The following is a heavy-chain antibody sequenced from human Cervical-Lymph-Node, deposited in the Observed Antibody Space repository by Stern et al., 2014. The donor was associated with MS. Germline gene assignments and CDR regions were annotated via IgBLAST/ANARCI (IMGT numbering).Heavy chain of an antibody. CDR3: ARALTGESDY. Sequence: VQLVESGAEVKKPGASVKVSCTASAYTFTSHGFSWVRQAPGQGLEWMGWISGYSGNTKYAQKFQGRVTMTTDTSTSTVYMELGSLRSDDTAVYYCARALTGESDYGGQGTLVTVPS. D-gene: IGHD7-27*01. V-gene: IGHV1-18*01. CDR1: AYTFTSHG. CDR2: ISGYSGNT. J-gene: IGHJ4*02.